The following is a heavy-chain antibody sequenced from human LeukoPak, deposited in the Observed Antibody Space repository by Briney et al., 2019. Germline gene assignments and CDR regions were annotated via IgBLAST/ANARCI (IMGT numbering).Heavy chain of an antibody. D-gene: IGHD3-10*01. Sequence: PGGSLRLSCAASGFTFSSYAMHWVRQAPGKGLEWVGRIKSKTDGGTTDYAAPVKGRFTISRDDSKNTLYLQMNSLKTEDTAVYYCTTEVGSGSYYRDYWGQGTLVTVSS. V-gene: IGHV3-15*01. CDR1: GFTFSSYA. CDR2: IKSKTDGGTT. J-gene: IGHJ4*02. CDR3: TTEVGSGSYYRDY.